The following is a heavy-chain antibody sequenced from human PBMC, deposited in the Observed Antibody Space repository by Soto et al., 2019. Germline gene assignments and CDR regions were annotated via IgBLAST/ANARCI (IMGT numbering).Heavy chain of an antibody. CDR1: GGSISSYY. Sequence: QVQLQESGPGLVKPSETLSLTCTVSGGSISSYYWSWIRQPPGKGLEWIGYIYYSGSTNYNPSLTRRVTTSVHTSKNQFSLKLRSVTAPDTAVYYSPREALTATIRLYYYYGMDVWGQGTTVTVSS. J-gene: IGHJ6*02. D-gene: IGHD1-7*01. CDR3: PREALTATIRLYYYYGMDV. V-gene: IGHV4-59*01. CDR2: IYYSGST.